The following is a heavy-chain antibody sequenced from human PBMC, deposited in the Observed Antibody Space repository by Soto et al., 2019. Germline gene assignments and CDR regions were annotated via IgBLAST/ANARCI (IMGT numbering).Heavy chain of an antibody. J-gene: IGHJ6*02. D-gene: IGHD6-6*01. CDR1: GGTFSSYA. CDR2: IIPIFGTA. Sequence: QVQLVQSGAEVKKPGSSVKVSCKASGGTFSSYAISWVRQAPGQGLEWMGGIIPIFGTANYAQKFQGRVTITADESTSTAYMELSSLRSEDTAVYYCARVRRSSSPWGYYYYGMDVWGQGTTVTVSS. CDR3: ARVRRSSSPWGYYYYGMDV. V-gene: IGHV1-69*12.